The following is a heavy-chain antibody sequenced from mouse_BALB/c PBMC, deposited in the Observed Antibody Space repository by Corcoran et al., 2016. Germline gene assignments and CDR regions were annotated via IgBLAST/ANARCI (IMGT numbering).Heavy chain of an antibody. CDR3: ARLLRSFYAMDY. D-gene: IGHD1-1*01. Sequence: EVQLQQSGAELVKPGASVKLSCTASGFNIKDTYMHWVKQRPEQGLEWIGRIDPANGNTKYDPKFQGKATITADTSSNTAYLQLSNLTSEDTAVYYCARLLRSFYAMDYWGQGTSVTVSS. CDR2: IDPANGNT. V-gene: IGHV14-3*02. CDR1: GFNIKDTY. J-gene: IGHJ4*01.